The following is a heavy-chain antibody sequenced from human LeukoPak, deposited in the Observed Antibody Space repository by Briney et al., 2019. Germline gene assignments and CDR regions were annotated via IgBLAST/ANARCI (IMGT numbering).Heavy chain of an antibody. D-gene: IGHD3-10*01. CDR1: GYTFTGNY. Sequence: ASVKVSCKASGYTFTGNYIHWVRQAPGQGLEWMGWIYPNSGGTNYAQKFQGRVTMTRDTSIRTAYMELSRLRSDDTAMYYCARYYIEGRCFDYWGQGTLVTVSS. J-gene: IGHJ4*02. CDR3: ARYYIEGRCFDY. CDR2: IYPNSGGT. V-gene: IGHV1-2*02.